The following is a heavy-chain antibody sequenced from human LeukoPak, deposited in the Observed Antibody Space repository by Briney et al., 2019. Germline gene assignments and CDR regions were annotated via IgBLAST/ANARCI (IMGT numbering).Heavy chain of an antibody. CDR2: IYYSGST. CDR3: ARDQRDVWGSYRYGAFDI. CDR1: GGSISSSSYY. D-gene: IGHD3-16*02. Sequence: SETLSLTCTVSGGSISSSSYYWGWIRQPPGKGLEWIGSIYYSGSTNYNPSLKSRVTISVDTSKNQFSLKLSSVTAADTAVYYCARDQRDVWGSYRYGAFDIWGQGTMVTVSS. V-gene: IGHV4-39*07. J-gene: IGHJ3*02.